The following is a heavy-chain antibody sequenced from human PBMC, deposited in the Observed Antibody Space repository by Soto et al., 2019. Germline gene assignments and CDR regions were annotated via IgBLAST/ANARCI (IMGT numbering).Heavy chain of an antibody. V-gene: IGHV4-34*01. J-gene: IGHJ4*02. D-gene: IGHD3-22*01. Sequence: SETLSLTCAVSGGSVSGYYWSWVRQSPGKGVEGSGDINHSGGTNYNPSLKSRVTISGDTSRSQFSLRLSSVTAADTAVYYCARGLPLSGNFGNGYYYSDSRGRGTPVTFSS. CDR3: ARGLPLSGNFGNGYYYSDS. CDR1: GGSVSGYY. CDR2: INHSGGT.